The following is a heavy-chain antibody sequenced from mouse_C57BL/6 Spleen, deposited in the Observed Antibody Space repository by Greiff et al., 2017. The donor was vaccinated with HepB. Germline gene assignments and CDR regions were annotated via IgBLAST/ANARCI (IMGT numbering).Heavy chain of an antibody. CDR3: ARVYYDYDGGYFGV. Sequence: EVHLVESGGGLVKPGGSLKLSCAASGFTFSSYAMSWVRQTPEKRLEWVATISDGGSYTYYPDNVKGRFTISRDNAKNHLYLQMSHLKSEDTAMYYCARVYYDYDGGYFGVWGTGTTVTVSS. D-gene: IGHD2-4*01. CDR1: GFTFSSYA. CDR2: ISDGGSYT. V-gene: IGHV5-4*01. J-gene: IGHJ1*03.